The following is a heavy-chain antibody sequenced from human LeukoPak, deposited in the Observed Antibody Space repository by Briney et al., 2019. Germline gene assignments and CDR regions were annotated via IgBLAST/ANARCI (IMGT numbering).Heavy chain of an antibody. J-gene: IGHJ5*02. V-gene: IGHV4-39*07. Sequence: SETLSLTCTVSGGSISSSNHYWGWIRQPPGKGLEWIGSIRYRGSTYYNPSLKSRVTISVDTSKNQFSLKLSSVTAADTAVYYCARARSDWFDPWGQGTLVTVSS. CDR2: IRYRGST. CDR1: GGSISSSNHY. CDR3: ARARSDWFDP.